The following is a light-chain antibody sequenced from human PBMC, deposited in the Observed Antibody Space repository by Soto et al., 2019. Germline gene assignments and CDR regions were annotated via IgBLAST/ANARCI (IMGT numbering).Light chain of an antibody. CDR1: QDISNY. CDR3: QQYDNLPPT. CDR2: DAS. V-gene: IGKV1-33*01. J-gene: IGKJ2*01. Sequence: DIQMTQSPSSLSASVGDRVTITCQASQDISNYLNWYQQKPGKAPKLLIYDASNLETGVPSRFSGSGSGTDFTFTISSLQPEDIATYYCQQYDNLPPTVGQATKLEIK.